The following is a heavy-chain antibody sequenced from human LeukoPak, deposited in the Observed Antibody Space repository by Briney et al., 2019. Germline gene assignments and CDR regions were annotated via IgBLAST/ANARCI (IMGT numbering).Heavy chain of an antibody. D-gene: IGHD3-22*01. J-gene: IGHJ5*02. Sequence: SETLSLTCTVSGGSLSSYYWSWIRQPAGKGLEWIGRIYTSGSTNYNPSLKSRVTMSVDTSKNQFSLKLSSVTAADTAVYYCATTINYYDSSGHYYNWFDPWGQGTLVTVSS. CDR2: IYTSGST. CDR1: GGSLSSYY. CDR3: ATTINYYDSSGHYYNWFDP. V-gene: IGHV4-4*07.